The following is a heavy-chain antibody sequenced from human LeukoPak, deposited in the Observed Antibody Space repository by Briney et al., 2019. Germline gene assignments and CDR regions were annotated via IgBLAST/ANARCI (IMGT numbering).Heavy chain of an antibody. J-gene: IGHJ4*02. Sequence: ASVKVSCKASGYTFTGYSMHWVRQAPGQGLELMGWINPNNGVTNYAQKFQGRVTMTRDTSISTAYMELSRLRSDDTAVYYCARDVGEYCSSVSCYASDYWGQGTLVTVSS. V-gene: IGHV1-2*02. CDR3: ARDVGEYCSSVSCYASDY. CDR2: INPNNGVT. CDR1: GYTFTGYS. D-gene: IGHD2-2*01.